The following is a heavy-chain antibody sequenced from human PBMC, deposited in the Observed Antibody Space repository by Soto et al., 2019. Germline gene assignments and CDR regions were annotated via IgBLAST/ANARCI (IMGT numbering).Heavy chain of an antibody. CDR2: IWYDGSNK. V-gene: IGHV3-33*08. J-gene: IGHJ4*02. Sequence: PGGSLRLSCSASGFTFSSYGMHWVRQAPGKGLEWVAVIWYDGSNKYYAESVKGRFTISRDNSKNTLYLQMNSLRAEDTAVYYCARDSHVGSDLQWTAAYWGQGTLVTVSS. CDR1: GFTFSSYG. CDR3: ARDSHVGSDLQWTAAY. D-gene: IGHD2-21*02.